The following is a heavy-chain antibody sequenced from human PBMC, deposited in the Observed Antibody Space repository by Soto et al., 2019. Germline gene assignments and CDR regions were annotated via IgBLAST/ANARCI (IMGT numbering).Heavy chain of an antibody. D-gene: IGHD7-27*01. CDR1: GFSLSTSGVG. J-gene: IGHJ4*02. V-gene: IGHV2-5*02. CDR3: AHSLIPNWGSRGAFDY. CDR2: IYWDDDK. Sequence: QITLKESGPPLVKPTQTLTLTCTFSGFSLSTSGVGVGWIRQPPGKALEWLALIYWDDDKRYSPSLKSRLTTTKDTSKNQVLLTMTNMDPVDTATYYCAHSLIPNWGSRGAFDYWGQGTLVTVSS.